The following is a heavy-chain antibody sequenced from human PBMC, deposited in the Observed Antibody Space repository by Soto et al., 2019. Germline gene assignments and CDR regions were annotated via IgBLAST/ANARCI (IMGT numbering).Heavy chain of an antibody. J-gene: IGHJ4*02. V-gene: IGHV4-39*02. CDR3: VRRSHIVVAPT. CDR1: GASFSDANYY. Sequence: SETLSLTCIVSGASFSDANYYWVWIRQPPGEGLEWIGSFYYDGRTYYNASLKSRVTISVDTSKNHFSLMLTSVTAADTAVYYCVRRSHIVVAPTWGQGTLVTVSS. D-gene: IGHD2-21*01. CDR2: FYYDGRT.